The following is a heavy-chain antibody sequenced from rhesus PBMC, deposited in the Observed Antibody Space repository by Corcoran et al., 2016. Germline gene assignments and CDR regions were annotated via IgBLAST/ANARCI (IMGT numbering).Heavy chain of an antibody. CDR2: ISGGSGST. D-gene: IGHD2-21*01. J-gene: IGHJ5-2*02. CDR3: ASPPLEFCTGSGCYGLDV. CDR1: GGSIRSSNW. V-gene: IGHV4-65*01. Sequence: QVQLQESGPGLVKHSETLSLTCAGSGGSIRSSNWWGWITEPPGKGLEWIWYISGGSGSTSYKLSLSGRVTISTDTSKNQFSLKLSSVTAADTSVYYCASPPLEFCTGSGCYGLDVWGRGVLVTVSS.